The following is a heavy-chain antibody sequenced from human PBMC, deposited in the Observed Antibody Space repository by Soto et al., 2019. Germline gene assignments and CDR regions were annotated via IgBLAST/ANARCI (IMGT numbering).Heavy chain of an antibody. D-gene: IGHD1-20*01. CDR1: GFSFGNLW. CDR3: ATLGLTGTRYYFDS. CDR2: IKGYWGST. Sequence: GGSLRLSCAASGFSFGNLWFNWVRQAPGKGLLSVSQIKGYWGSTNYADSVRGRFTISKDNARNTLYLQMSGLRVEDTGVYYYATLGLTGTRYYFDSWGQGTLVTVSS. J-gene: IGHJ4*02. V-gene: IGHV3-74*01.